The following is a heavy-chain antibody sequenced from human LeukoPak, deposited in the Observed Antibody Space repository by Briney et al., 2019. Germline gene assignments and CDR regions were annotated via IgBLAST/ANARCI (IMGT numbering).Heavy chain of an antibody. V-gene: IGHV4-4*07. CDR2: IYTSGGT. Sequence: ASETLSLTCTVSGGSISSYYWSWIRQPAGKGLEWIGRIYTSGGTNYNPSLKSRVTMSVDTSKNQFSLKPGSVTAADTAVYYCARTVAEEAFDIWGQGTMVTVSS. CDR3: ARTVAEEAFDI. J-gene: IGHJ3*02. D-gene: IGHD6-19*01. CDR1: GGSISSYY.